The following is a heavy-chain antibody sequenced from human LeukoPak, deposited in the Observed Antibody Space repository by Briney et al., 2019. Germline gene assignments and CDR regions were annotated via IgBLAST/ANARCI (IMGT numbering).Heavy chain of an antibody. Sequence: GGSLRLSCAASGFTFSSYAMHWVRQAPGKGLEWVAVISYDGSNKYYADSVKGRFTISRDNSKNTLYLQMNSLRAEDTAVYYCARTTYGDPYYYYGMDVWGQGTTGTVSS. CDR1: GFTFSSYA. V-gene: IGHV3-30*04. J-gene: IGHJ6*02. D-gene: IGHD4-17*01. CDR3: ARTTYGDPYYYYGMDV. CDR2: ISYDGSNK.